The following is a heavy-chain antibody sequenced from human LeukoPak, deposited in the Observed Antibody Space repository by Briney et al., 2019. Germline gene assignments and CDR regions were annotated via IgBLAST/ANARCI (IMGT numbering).Heavy chain of an antibody. D-gene: IGHD2/OR15-2a*01. CDR3: ARDFYASGFYFWFDP. J-gene: IGHJ5*02. CDR1: GGYTGSHY. CDR2: ISPSGTT. V-gene: IGHV4-4*07. Sequence: PSETLSLTCTVSGGYTGSHYWSWIRRPAGKGLEWIGRISPSGTTHYNPSLGSRVTMSVDTSKNYFSLRLSSVTAADTAVYYCARDFYASGFYFWFDPWGQGILVTVSS.